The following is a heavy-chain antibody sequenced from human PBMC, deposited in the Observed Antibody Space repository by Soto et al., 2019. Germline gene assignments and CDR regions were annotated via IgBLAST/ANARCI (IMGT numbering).Heavy chain of an antibody. CDR2: IYPGDSDT. D-gene: IGHD3-10*01. V-gene: IGHV5-51*01. CDR1: GYSFTSYW. J-gene: IGHJ6*02. CDR3: ARPITQSPYYYYGMDV. Sequence: PGESLRISCKGSGYSFTSYWIGWVRQMPGKGLEWMGIIYPGDSDTRYSPSFRGQVTISADKSISTAYLQWSSLKASDTAMYYCARPITQSPYYYYGMDVWGQGTTVTVSS.